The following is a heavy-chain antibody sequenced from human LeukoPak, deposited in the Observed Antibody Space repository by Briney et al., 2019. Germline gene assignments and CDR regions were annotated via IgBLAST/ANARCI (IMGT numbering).Heavy chain of an antibody. CDR2: IYYTGST. Sequence: PSETLSLTCTVSGGSISSFYWSWIRQPPGKGLEWIGYIYYTGSTNYNPSLKSRVTISIDTSKNQFSLKLSSVTAADTAVYYCARRPGRGYDAFDIWGQGTMVTVSS. J-gene: IGHJ3*02. CDR3: ARRPGRGYDAFDI. CDR1: GGSISSFY. D-gene: IGHD1-1*01. V-gene: IGHV4-59*12.